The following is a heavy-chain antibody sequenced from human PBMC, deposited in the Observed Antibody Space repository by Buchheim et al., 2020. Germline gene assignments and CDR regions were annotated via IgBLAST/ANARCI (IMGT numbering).Heavy chain of an antibody. CDR3: ARDMSLYGMDV. J-gene: IGHJ6*02. V-gene: IGHV1-69*06. CDR2: TIPTLVPA. CDR1: EATFSSYA. D-gene: IGHD3-16*01. Sequence: QVQLVQSGAEVKKPGSSLRSSCKPPEATFSSYAISWVRRPPGQGFKWMEGTIPTLVPANNAQRFKGRVTITADKSTSTASMELSSLRSEDTAVYYCARDMSLYGMDVWGQGTT.